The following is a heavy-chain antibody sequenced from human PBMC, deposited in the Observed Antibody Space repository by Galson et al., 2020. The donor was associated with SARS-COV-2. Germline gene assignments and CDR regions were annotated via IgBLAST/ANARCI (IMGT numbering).Heavy chain of an antibody. J-gene: IGHJ3*02. CDR2: IMPLCGTT. CDR1: GDNFNSFA. V-gene: IGHV1-69*13. CDR3: AWSWDIVVEPTDRDPCDI. D-gene: IGHD5-12*01. Sequence: SVTVSCKASGDNFNSFAFNWVRQAPGQGLEWIGGIMPLCGTTNYAQKFQGRVTITADESTSTAYMDLRRLRSEDTAVYFCAWSWDIVVEPTDRDPCDIWGQGTLVTVSS.